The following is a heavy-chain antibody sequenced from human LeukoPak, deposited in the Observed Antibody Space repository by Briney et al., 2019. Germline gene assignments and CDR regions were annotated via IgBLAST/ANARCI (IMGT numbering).Heavy chain of an antibody. J-gene: IGHJ4*02. Sequence: PGGSLRLSCAASGFTFSGYAMSWVRQAPGKGLEWVSAISGGGVRTYYADSIKSRFTISRDDSKNTLYLQMNSLRAEDTAVYYCAKGMVRGVIPDYWGQGTLVTVSS. CDR2: ISGGGVRT. V-gene: IGHV3-23*01. D-gene: IGHD3-10*01. CDR3: AKGMVRGVIPDY. CDR1: GFTFSGYA.